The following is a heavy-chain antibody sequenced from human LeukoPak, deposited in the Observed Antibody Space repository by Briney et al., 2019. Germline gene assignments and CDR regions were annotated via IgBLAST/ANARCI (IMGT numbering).Heavy chain of an antibody. V-gene: IGHV1-2*06. D-gene: IGHD3-10*01. J-gene: IGHJ4*02. Sequence: ASVKVSCKASGYTFTGYYMHWVRQAPGQGLEWMGRINPNSGGTNYAQKFQGRVTMTRDTSNSTAYMELSRLRSDDTAVYYCARGERGVIVYDGDYWGQGTLVTVSS. CDR2: INPNSGGT. CDR1: GYTFTGYY. CDR3: ARGERGVIVYDGDY.